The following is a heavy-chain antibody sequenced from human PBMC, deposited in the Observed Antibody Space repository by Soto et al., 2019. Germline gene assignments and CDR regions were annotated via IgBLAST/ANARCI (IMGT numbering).Heavy chain of an antibody. Sequence: SETLSLTCTVSGGSVSSGSYYWSWIRQPPGKGLERIGYIYYSGSTNYNPSLKSRVTISVDTSKNQFSLKLSSVTAADTAVYYCAREYYDFWSGSRGYYGMDVWGQGTTVTVSS. CDR1: GGSVSSGSYY. D-gene: IGHD3-3*01. V-gene: IGHV4-61*01. CDR3: AREYYDFWSGSRGYYGMDV. CDR2: IYYSGST. J-gene: IGHJ6*02.